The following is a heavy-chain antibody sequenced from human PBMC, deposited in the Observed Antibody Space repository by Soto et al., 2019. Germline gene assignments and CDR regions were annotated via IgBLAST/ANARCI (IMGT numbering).Heavy chain of an antibody. CDR3: ARDPRVRLITMVRGTNKHRAFDP. CDR2: ISAYNGNT. V-gene: IGHV1-18*01. CDR1: GYTFTSYG. D-gene: IGHD3-10*01. Sequence: ASVKVSCKASGYTFTSYGIRWVGQAPGQGREWMGWISAYNGNTNYAQKLQGRVTMTTDTSTSTAYMELRSLRSDDTAVYYCARDPRVRLITMVRGTNKHRAFDPWGQGTLVTVSS. J-gene: IGHJ5*02.